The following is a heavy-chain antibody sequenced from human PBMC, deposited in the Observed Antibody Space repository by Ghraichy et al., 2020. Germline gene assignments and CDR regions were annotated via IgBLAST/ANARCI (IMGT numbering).Heavy chain of an antibody. CDR2: IYYSGST. V-gene: IGHV4-39*07. Sequence: SQTLSLTCTVSGGSISSSSYYWGWIRQPPGKGLEWIGSIYYSGSTYYNPSLKSRVTISVDTSKNQFSLKLSSVTAADTAVYYCARVTPIVGYGMDVWGQGTTVTVSS. CDR1: GGSISSSSYY. J-gene: IGHJ6*02. CDR3: ARVTPIVGYGMDV. D-gene: IGHD3-3*01.